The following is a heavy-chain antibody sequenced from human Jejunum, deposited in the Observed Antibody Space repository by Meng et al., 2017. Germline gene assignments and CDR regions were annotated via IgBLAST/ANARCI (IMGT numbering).Heavy chain of an antibody. CDR1: GCFINTNYW. V-gene: IGHV4-4*02. CDR3: ARVPDCSTVSCESGIDP. D-gene: IGHD2-15*01. CDR2: IFHTGGT. J-gene: IGHJ5*02. Sequence: REPGPGLVEPSGALSPTCGSSGCFINTNYWWAWSRQPPGKGLEWIGEIFHTGGTNFHPFVKSRVTKTVDKSMNQLSLRLNSVTSADTALYYCARVPDCSTVSCESGIDPWGQGTLVTVSS.